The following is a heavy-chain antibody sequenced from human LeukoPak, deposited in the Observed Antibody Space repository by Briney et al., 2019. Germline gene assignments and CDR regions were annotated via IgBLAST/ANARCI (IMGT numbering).Heavy chain of an antibody. Sequence: ASVTVSCKASGYTFTTYYMHWVRQAPGQGLEWMGWINPNSGGTNYAQKFQGRVTMTRDTSISTAYMELSRLRSDDTAVYYCARFHSGSYYDYWGQGTLVTVSS. D-gene: IGHD1-26*01. CDR3: ARFHSGSYYDY. J-gene: IGHJ4*02. V-gene: IGHV1-2*02. CDR2: INPNSGGT. CDR1: GYTFTTYY.